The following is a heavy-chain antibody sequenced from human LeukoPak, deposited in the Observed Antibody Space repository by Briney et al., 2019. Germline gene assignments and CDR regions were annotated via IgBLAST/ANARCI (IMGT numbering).Heavy chain of an antibody. V-gene: IGHV3-23*01. CDR2: ISGSGGNT. J-gene: IGHJ4*02. CDR1: GFTFSSYA. CDR3: ATSWAGVAANDY. Sequence: HPGGSLRLSCAASGFTFSSYAMSWVRQTPGKGLEWVSAISGSGGNTYYADSVKGRFTISRDNSKNTLYLQMNSLRAEDTAVYYCATSWAGVAANDYWGQGTLVTVSS. D-gene: IGHD2-15*01.